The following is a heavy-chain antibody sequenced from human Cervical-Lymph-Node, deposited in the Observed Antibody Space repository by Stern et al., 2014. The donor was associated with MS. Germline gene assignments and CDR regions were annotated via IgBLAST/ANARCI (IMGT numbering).Heavy chain of an antibody. V-gene: IGHV3-23*04. D-gene: IGHD5-24*01. CDR1: GVTFKAYA. CDR2: ISATGGTT. CDR3: AIGMATVSDY. Sequence: EVQLVESGGGLVQPGGSLRLSCVVSGVTFKAYAMTWVRQVTGKGLEWVSEISATGGTTSYADSVKARFTVSRDNSKNTLYLQMNSLTTEDTALYYCAIGMATVSDYWGQGTLVTVSS. J-gene: IGHJ4*02.